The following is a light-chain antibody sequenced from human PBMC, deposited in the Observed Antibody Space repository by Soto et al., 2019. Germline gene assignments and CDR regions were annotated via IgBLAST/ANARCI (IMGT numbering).Light chain of an antibody. CDR3: LQDYNYPRT. J-gene: IGKJ1*01. CDR2: EAS. Sequence: AIQMTQSPSSLSASVGDTVTFTCRASQDIGKDLGWYQQKPGEAPVLLIYEASTAQSGVPSRFTGSGSGTEFTLTISSLQPEDFATYYCLQDYNYPRTYDQGTRVEIK. V-gene: IGKV1-6*01. CDR1: QDIGKD.